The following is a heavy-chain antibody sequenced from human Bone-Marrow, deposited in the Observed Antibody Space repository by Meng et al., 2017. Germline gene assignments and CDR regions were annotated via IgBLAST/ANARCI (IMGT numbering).Heavy chain of an antibody. Sequence: HVKLQQWGPRLVKPWQPLPLTRYISGDRVSSNSSAWNWIRQSPAGCLEWLGRTYYRSKWYNDYAVSVRSRITIHPDTSKNQFSLQLNSVTPEDTAVYYCARDLSERFHQWGQGTLVTVSS. CDR1: GDRVSSNSSA. V-gene: IGHV6-1*02. D-gene: IGHD3-3*01. J-gene: IGHJ5*02. CDR3: ARDLSERFHQ. CDR2: TYYRSKWYN.